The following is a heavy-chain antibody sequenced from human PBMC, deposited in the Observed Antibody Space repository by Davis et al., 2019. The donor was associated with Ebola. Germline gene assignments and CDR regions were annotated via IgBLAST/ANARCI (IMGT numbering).Heavy chain of an antibody. CDR1: GFTFSKYW. Sequence: PGGSLRLSCAASGFTFSKYWMNWVRQAPGKGLEWVANIKQDGSEKYYVDSVKGRFSISRDNAKNSLELQMNSLRAEDTAIYYCAKDKNYDFWSGYPHDAFDTWGQGTMVTVSS. CDR2: IKQDGSEK. D-gene: IGHD3-3*01. CDR3: AKDKNYDFWSGYPHDAFDT. V-gene: IGHV3-7*03. J-gene: IGHJ3*02.